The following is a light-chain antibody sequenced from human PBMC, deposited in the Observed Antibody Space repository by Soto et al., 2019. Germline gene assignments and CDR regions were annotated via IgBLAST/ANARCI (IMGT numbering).Light chain of an antibody. J-gene: IGKJ1*01. CDR1: QSVSSN. CDR3: QQYNNWPRT. Sequence: EIVLTQSPATLSVSPGDRATLSCRASQSVSSNLAWFQQKPGQAPSLLIYGASTRATGIPARFSGSGSGTEFTLTISSLQSEDFAVYYCQQYNNWPRTFGQGTKVDIK. V-gene: IGKV3-15*01. CDR2: GAS.